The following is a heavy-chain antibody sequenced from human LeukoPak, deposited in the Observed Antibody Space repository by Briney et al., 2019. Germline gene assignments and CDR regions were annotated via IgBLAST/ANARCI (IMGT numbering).Heavy chain of an antibody. J-gene: IGHJ4*02. CDR1: GFTFSDYY. CDR3: ARDSSMLRGPLVIYYFDF. V-gene: IGHV3-11*01. Sequence: PGGSLRLSCAASGFTFSDYYMSWIRQAPGEGLEWVSYISSSGSTIYYADSVKGRFTISRDNAKNSRYLQMNSLRAEDTAVYYCARDSSMLRGPLVIYYFDFWGQGTLVTVSS. D-gene: IGHD3-10*01. CDR2: ISSSGSTI.